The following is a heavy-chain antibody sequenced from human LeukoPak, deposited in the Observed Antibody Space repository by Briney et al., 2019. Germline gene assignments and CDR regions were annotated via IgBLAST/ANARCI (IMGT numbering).Heavy chain of an antibody. Sequence: PSETLSLTCTVSGGSISSYYWSWIRQPAGKGLEWIGRIYTSGSTNYNPSLKSRLTMSVDTSKNQFSLKLSSVTAADTAVYYCARDAYDSSGLLRFLWFDPWGQGTLATVSS. CDR1: GGSISSYY. D-gene: IGHD3-22*01. J-gene: IGHJ5*02. CDR2: IYTSGST. CDR3: ARDAYDSSGLLRFLWFDP. V-gene: IGHV4-4*07.